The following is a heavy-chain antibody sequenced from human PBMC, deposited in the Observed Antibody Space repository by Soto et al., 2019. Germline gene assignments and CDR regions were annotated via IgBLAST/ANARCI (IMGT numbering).Heavy chain of an antibody. CDR3: ARETIVVVPAAKEYYYYYMDV. D-gene: IGHD2-2*01. CDR2: IWYDGSNK. Sequence: QVQLVESGGGVVQPGRSLRLSCAPSGFTFSSYGMHWVRQAPGKGLEWVAVIWYDGSNKYYADSVKGRFTISRDNSKNTLYLQMNSLRAEDTAVYYCARETIVVVPAAKEYYYYYMDVWGKGTTVTVSS. J-gene: IGHJ6*03. CDR1: GFTFSSYG. V-gene: IGHV3-33*01.